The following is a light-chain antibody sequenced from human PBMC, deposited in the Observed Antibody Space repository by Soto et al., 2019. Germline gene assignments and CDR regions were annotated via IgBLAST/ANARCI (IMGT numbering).Light chain of an antibody. CDR2: GAS. CDR1: QSVSSNY. CDR3: QQYGSSPPT. V-gene: IGKV3-20*01. Sequence: ELVLTQSPGTLSLSPGERATLSCRARQSVSSNYLAWYRRKTCQAPRLLIYGASNRATDIPGRFSGSGSGTDFTVTITRLEPEDFAVYYCQQYGSSPPTFGPGTRVEIK. J-gene: IGKJ1*01.